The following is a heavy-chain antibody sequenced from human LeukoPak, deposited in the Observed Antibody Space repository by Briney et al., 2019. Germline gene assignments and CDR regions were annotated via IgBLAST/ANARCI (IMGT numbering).Heavy chain of an antibody. J-gene: IGHJ5*02. CDR1: GYTFTSYG. Sequence: GASVKVSCKASGYTFTSYGISWVRQAPGQGLEWMGGIIPIFGTANYAQKFQGRVTITADESTSTAYMELSSLRSEDTAVYYCARERGLSWFDPWGQGTLVTVSS. D-gene: IGHD2-2*01. CDR2: IIPIFGTA. CDR3: ARERGLSWFDP. V-gene: IGHV1-69*13.